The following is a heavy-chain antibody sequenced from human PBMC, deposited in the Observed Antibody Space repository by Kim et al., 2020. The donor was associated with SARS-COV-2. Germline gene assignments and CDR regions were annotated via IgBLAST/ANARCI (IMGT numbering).Heavy chain of an antibody. D-gene: IGHD4-17*01. CDR2: IRTKTYGRTT. V-gene: IGHV3-49*04. CDR3: TRDDEYGDYIGY. Sequence: GGSLRLSCSASGFTFADYAMTWVRQAPGKGLEWVGFIRTKTYGRTTEYAASVKGRFTISRDDSKSIAYLQMNSLKIEDTAVYYCTRDDEYGDYIGYWGQGTPVTVSS. J-gene: IGHJ4*02. CDR1: GFTFADYA.